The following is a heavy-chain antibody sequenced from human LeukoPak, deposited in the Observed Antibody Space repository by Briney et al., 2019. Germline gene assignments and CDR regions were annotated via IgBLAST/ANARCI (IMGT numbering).Heavy chain of an antibody. Sequence: GGSLRLSCAASGFTFSTFAMIWVRQPPGKGLEWVSVIYSGGSTYYADSVKGRFTISRDNSKNTLYLQMNSLRAEDTAVYYCARTTVTVYYYYYYMDVWGKGTTVTISS. J-gene: IGHJ6*03. CDR1: GFTFSTFA. CDR3: ARTTVTVYYYYYYMDV. D-gene: IGHD4-17*01. CDR2: IYSGGST. V-gene: IGHV3-66*01.